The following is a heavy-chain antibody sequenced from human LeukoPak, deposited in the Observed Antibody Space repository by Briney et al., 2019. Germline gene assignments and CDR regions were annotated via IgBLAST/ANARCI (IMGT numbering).Heavy chain of an antibody. CDR2: ISSSSSYI. CDR1: GFTFSSYS. V-gene: IGHV3-21*01. CDR3: ARDGEYYGSGSYYNRKVGQWFDY. J-gene: IGHJ4*02. D-gene: IGHD3-10*01. Sequence: PGGSLRLSRAASGFTFSSYSMNWVRQAPGKGLEWVSSISSSSSYIYYADSVKGRFTISRDNAKNSLYLQMNSLRAEDTAVYYCARDGEYYGSGSYYNRKVGQWFDYWGQGTLVTVSS.